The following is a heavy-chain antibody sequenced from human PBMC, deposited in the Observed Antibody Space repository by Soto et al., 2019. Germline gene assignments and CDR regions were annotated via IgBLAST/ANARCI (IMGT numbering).Heavy chain of an antibody. D-gene: IGHD2-21*02. CDR3: ARSIVVVTALDY. CDR1: GYTLTTYP. Sequence: QVQLVQSGAEEKKPGASVKVSCRPFGYTLTTYPIHWVPRAPGQGLEWMGWINAGNGNTKYSQKFQGRVTITRDTSASTAYMELSSLRSEDTAVYYCARSIVVVTALDYWGQGTLVTVSS. CDR2: INAGNGNT. J-gene: IGHJ4*02. V-gene: IGHV1-3*05.